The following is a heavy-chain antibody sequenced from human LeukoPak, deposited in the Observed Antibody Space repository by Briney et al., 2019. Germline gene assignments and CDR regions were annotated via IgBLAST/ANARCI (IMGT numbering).Heavy chain of an antibody. Sequence: EPGGSLRLTCAASGFTFRNFAMKWVRQAPGKGLEWVSDISGGGEHTFYADSVKGRFTISSDNSKNTLYLQMNSLRAEDTAVYYCAKAPGGFSSSWYDPLGWFDPWGQGTLVTVSS. J-gene: IGHJ5*02. D-gene: IGHD6-13*01. CDR1: GFTFRNFA. CDR3: AKAPGGFSSSWYDPLGWFDP. V-gene: IGHV3-23*01. CDR2: ISGGGEHT.